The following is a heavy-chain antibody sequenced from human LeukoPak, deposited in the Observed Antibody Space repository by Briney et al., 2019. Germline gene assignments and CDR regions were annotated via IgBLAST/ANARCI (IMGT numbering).Heavy chain of an antibody. CDR2: IGYDGSKK. CDR1: GFIFSNYG. V-gene: IGHV3-33*01. J-gene: IGHJ3*02. D-gene: IGHD6-19*01. CDR3: ATHLGQWPSHAFES. Sequence: GGSLRLSCTASGFIFSNYGMDWVRQAPGKGLEWVAVIGYDGSKKYYEDSVKGRFTISRDDSRNTLYLEMNSLRAEDTAMYYCATHLGQWPSHAFESWGQGTMVTVSS.